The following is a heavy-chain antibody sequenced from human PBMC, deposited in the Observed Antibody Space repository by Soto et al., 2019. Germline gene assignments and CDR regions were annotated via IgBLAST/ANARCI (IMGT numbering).Heavy chain of an antibody. J-gene: IGHJ6*03. V-gene: IGHV1-8*01. D-gene: IGHD6-19*01. CDR2: MNPNSGNT. CDR1: GYTFTSYD. CDR3: ARAGYSSCWYVPPYYYYYMDV. Sequence: QVQLVQSGAEVKKPGASVKVSCKASGYTFTSYDINWVRQATGQGLEWMGWMNPNSGNTGYAQKFQGRVTMTRNTSISTAYMELSSLRSEDTAVYYCARAGYSSCWYVPPYYYYYMDVCGNGTTVTVSS.